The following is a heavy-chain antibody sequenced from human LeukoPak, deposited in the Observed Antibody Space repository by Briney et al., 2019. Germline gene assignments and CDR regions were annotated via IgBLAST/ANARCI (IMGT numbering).Heavy chain of an antibody. CDR2: IYTSGST. Sequence: SQTLSLTCTVSGGSISSGSYYWSWIRQPAGKGLEWIGRIYTSGSTNYNPSLKSRVTISVDTSKNQFSLKLSSVTAADTAVYYCARGISSQVWWLVHGKYSIDKYYFDYWGQGTLVTVSS. V-gene: IGHV4-61*02. CDR3: ARGISSQVWWLVHGKYSIDKYYFDY. D-gene: IGHD6-19*01. CDR1: GGSISSGSYY. J-gene: IGHJ4*02.